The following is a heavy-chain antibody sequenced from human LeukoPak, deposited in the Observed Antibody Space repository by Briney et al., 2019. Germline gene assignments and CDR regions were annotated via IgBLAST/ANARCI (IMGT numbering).Heavy chain of an antibody. J-gene: IGHJ4*02. D-gene: IGHD2-15*01. Sequence: GVSLRLFCTASGFTFRNYAMIWVRQAPGKGVECVSTIRGSDGRTYYAEPVQGRFTISRDNSKNTLYLQMNSLRVEETAIYYCAKGRGYCTGGSCYSDYWGQGPLVTVSS. CDR2: IRGSDGRT. V-gene: IGHV3-23*01. CDR1: GFTFRNYA. CDR3: AKGRGYCTGGSCYSDY.